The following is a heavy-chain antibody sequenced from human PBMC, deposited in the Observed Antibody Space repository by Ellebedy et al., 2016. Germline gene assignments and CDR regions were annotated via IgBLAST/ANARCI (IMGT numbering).Heavy chain of an antibody. Sequence: GGSLRLSCAASGFTFNDAWMSWVRQAPGKGLEWVGRIKSKTAGGTTDYAEPVKGRFTISRDDSKNTLYLQMNSLKTADTAVYYCTTVSMIVVIDDYDFDYWGQGTLVTVSS. CDR2: IKSKTAGGTT. D-gene: IGHD3-22*01. CDR3: TTVSMIVVIDDYDFDY. V-gene: IGHV3-15*01. CDR1: GFTFNDAW. J-gene: IGHJ4*02.